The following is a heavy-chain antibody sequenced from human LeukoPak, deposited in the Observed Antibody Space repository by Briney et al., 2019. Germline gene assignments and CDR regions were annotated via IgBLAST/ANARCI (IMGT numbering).Heavy chain of an antibody. D-gene: IGHD4-17*01. J-gene: IGHJ4*02. CDR3: ARVAYGDYRLPDY. CDR1: GFTFSSYE. V-gene: IGHV3-48*03. CDR2: ISSSGSTI. Sequence: GGSLRLSCAASGFTFSSYEMNWVRQAPGKGLEWVSYISSSGSTIYYADSVKGRFTISRDNAKNSLYLQMNSLRAEDTAVYYCARVAYGDYRLPDYWGQGTLVTVSS.